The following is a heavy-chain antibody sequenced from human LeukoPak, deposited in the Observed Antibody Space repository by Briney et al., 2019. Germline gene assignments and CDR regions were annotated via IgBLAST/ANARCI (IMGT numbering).Heavy chain of an antibody. CDR1: GFTFSSYG. D-gene: IGHD1-26*01. V-gene: IGHV3-30*02. J-gene: IGHJ4*02. CDR3: AKDLIVGAPTPDY. Sequence: GGSLRLSCAASGFTFSSYGMHWVRQAPGKGLEWVAFIRCDGSNKYYADSVKGRFTISRDNSKNTLYLQMNSLRAEDTAVYYCAKDLIVGAPTPDYWGRGTLVTVSS. CDR2: IRCDGSNK.